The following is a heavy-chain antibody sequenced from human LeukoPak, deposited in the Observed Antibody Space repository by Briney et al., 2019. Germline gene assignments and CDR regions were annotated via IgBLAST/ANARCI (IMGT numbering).Heavy chain of an antibody. CDR1: GYTFTGYY. V-gene: IGHV1-2*02. D-gene: IGHD1-26*01. Sequence: GASVKVSCKASGYTFTGYYMHWVRQAPGQGLEWMGWTKPNSGGTNYAQKFQGRVTMTRDTSISTAYMELSRLRSDDTAVYHCARDLTGELLGFDYWGQRTLVTVSS. J-gene: IGHJ4*02. CDR3: ARDLTGELLGFDY. CDR2: TKPNSGGT.